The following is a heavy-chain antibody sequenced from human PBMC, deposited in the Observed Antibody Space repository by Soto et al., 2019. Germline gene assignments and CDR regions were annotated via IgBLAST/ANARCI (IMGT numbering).Heavy chain of an antibody. Sequence: EVQLLESGGGLVQPGGSLRLSCAASGFTFSSYAMSWVRQAPGKGLEWVSASSGSGGSTYYADSVKGRFTISRDNSKNTLYLQMNSLRAEDTAVYYCAKGRGYWSSTSCYVGSDYWGQGTLVTVSS. D-gene: IGHD2-2*01. V-gene: IGHV3-23*01. CDR3: AKGRGYWSSTSCYVGSDY. CDR1: GFTFSSYA. CDR2: SSGSGGST. J-gene: IGHJ4*02.